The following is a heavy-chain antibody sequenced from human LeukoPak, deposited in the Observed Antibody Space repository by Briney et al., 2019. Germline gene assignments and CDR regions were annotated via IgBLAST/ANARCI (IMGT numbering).Heavy chain of an antibody. V-gene: IGHV4-39*01. Sequence: WETLSLTCSVSGDSISSGNYYWGWIRQPPGKGLEWIGNLYYSGSTYYYPSFKSRVTISVDTSKNQFSLKLSSVTAADTAVYYCASDRSSRNPGAPSWGQGTLVTVSS. CDR3: ASDRSSRNPGAPS. CDR1: GDSISSGNYY. D-gene: IGHD6-13*01. J-gene: IGHJ5*02. CDR2: LYYSGST.